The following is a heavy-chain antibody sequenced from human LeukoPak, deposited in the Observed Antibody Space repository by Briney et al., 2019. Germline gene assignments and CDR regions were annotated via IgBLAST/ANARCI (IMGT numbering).Heavy chain of an antibody. J-gene: IGHJ5*02. CDR1: GGSFSGYY. D-gene: IGHD2-2*01. CDR3: ARAELIVVVPAASTWFDP. Sequence: SETLSLTCAVYGGSFSGYYWSWLRQPPGKGVEWIGEINHSGSTNYNPPLTSRVTISVDTSKNQFSLKLSSVTAADTAVYYCARAELIVVVPAASTWFDPWGQGTLVTVSS. CDR2: INHSGST. V-gene: IGHV4-34*01.